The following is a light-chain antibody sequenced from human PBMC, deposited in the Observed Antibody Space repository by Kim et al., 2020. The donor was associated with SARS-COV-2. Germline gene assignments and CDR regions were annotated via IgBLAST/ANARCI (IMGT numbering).Light chain of an antibody. CDR3: QSYDSSLSGWV. J-gene: IGLJ3*02. CDR1: ISNIGAGYD. Sequence: VTFACTGSISNIGAGYDVHWYQQLPGTALKLLIYGNSNRPSGVPDRFSGSKSGTSASLAITGLQAEDEADYYCQSYDSSLSGWVFGGGTQLTVL. V-gene: IGLV1-40*01. CDR2: GNS.